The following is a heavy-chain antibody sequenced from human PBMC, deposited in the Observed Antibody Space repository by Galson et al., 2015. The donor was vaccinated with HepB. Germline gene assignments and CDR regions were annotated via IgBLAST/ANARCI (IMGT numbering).Heavy chain of an antibody. CDR2: IVVGSGNT. CDR3: AADSSTSYGMDV. D-gene: IGHD2-2*01. Sequence: SVKVSCKASGFTFTSSAVQWVRQARGQRLEWIGWIVVGSGNTNYAQKFQERVTITRDMSTSTAYMELSSLRSEDTAVYYCAADSSTSYGMDVWGQGTTVTVSS. V-gene: IGHV1-58*01. J-gene: IGHJ6*02. CDR1: GFTFTSSA.